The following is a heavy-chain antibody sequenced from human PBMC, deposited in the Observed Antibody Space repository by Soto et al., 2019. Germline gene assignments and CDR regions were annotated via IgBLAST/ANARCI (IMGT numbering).Heavy chain of an antibody. V-gene: IGHV4-34*01. D-gene: IGHD2-2*01. CDR3: AIGFCTSTRCTAYGMDV. J-gene: IGHJ6*02. CDR2: INHSGST. CDR1: GGSFSGYY. Sequence: KPSETLSLTCAVYGGSFSGYYWTWTRQPPGKGLEWIGEINHSGSTNYSPSLKSRVTISVDTSKNQSSLQLSFVTAADTAVFYCAIGFCTSTRCTAYGMDVWGQGTTVTVSS.